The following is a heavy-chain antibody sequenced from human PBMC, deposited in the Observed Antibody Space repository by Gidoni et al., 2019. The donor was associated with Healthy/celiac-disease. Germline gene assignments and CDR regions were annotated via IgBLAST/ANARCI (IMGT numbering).Heavy chain of an antibody. Sequence: EVQLVESGGGLVKPGGSLRLSCAASGFTFSSHSMNWVRQAPGKGLELVSSISSSSSYIYYADSVKGRFTISRDNAKNSLYLQMNSLRAEDTAVYYCARGRITMVRGDPTGWFDPWGQGTLVTVSS. CDR1: GFTFSSHS. CDR3: ARGRITMVRGDPTGWFDP. V-gene: IGHV3-21*01. CDR2: ISSSSSYI. J-gene: IGHJ5*02. D-gene: IGHD3-10*01.